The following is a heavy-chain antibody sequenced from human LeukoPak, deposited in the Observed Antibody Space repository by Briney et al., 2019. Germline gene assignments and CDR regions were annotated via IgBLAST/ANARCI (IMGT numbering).Heavy chain of an antibody. J-gene: IGHJ4*02. CDR1: RFTFSSYW. D-gene: IGHD5-18*01. CDR2: INTDGSSST. CDR3: ARVGATAMVYGSFGY. Sequence: PGRSLRLSRAASRFTFSSYWMHWVRQAPGKGLVWVSRINTDGSSSTSYADSVKGRFIISRDNAKNTLYLQMNSLRPQTPPVIYFARVGATAMVYGSFGYWGQGTLVTVSS. V-gene: IGHV3-74*01.